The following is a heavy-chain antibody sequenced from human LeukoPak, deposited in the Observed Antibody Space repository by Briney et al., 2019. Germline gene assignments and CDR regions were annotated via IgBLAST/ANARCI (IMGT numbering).Heavy chain of an antibody. CDR1: GFTFSTYA. J-gene: IGHJ3*02. Sequence: GGSLRLSCAASGFTFSTYAMYWVRQAPGKGLEWVAFIRYDGSNKYYVDSVKGRFTISRGNSKNTLYLQMNSLRTEDTAVYYCARDVVRGGDDAFDIWGQGTMVTVSS. V-gene: IGHV3-30*02. CDR3: ARDVVRGGDDAFDI. D-gene: IGHD3-10*01. CDR2: IRYDGSNK.